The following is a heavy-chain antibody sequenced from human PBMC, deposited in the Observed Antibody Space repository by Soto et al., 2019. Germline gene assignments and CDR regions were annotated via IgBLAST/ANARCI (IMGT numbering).Heavy chain of an antibody. CDR3: ARNKDPCSSTSCKPDYYYGMDV. D-gene: IGHD2-2*01. CDR2: INPNSGGT. J-gene: IGHJ6*02. V-gene: IGHV1-2*02. Sequence: VASVKVSCKASGYTFTGYYMHWVRQAPGQGLEWMGWINPNSGGTNYAQKFQGRVTMTRDTSISTAYMELSRLRSDDTAVYYCARNKDPCSSTSCKPDYYYGMDVWGQGTTVTVSS. CDR1: GYTFTGYY.